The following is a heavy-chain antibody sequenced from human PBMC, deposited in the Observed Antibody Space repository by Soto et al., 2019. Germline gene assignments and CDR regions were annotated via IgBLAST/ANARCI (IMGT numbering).Heavy chain of an antibody. CDR3: ARDLGLSNYYDSSGYNFDY. D-gene: IGHD3-22*01. J-gene: IGHJ4*02. CDR2: INSDGSST. V-gene: IGHV3-74*01. Sequence: GGSLRLSCAASGFTFSSYWMHWVRQAPGKGLVWVSRINSDGSSTSYADSVKGRFTISRDNAKNTLYLQMNSLRAEDTAVYYCARDLGLSNYYDSSGYNFDYWGQGTLVTVSS. CDR1: GFTFSSYW.